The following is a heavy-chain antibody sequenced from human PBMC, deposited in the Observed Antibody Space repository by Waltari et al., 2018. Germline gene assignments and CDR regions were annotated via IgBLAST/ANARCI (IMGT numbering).Heavy chain of an antibody. CDR1: GYTFTSYD. Sequence: QVQLVQSGAEVKKHGASVKVSCKASGYTFTSYDINWVRQATGQGLEWMGWINPNSGNTGYAQKFQGRVTITRNTSISTAYMELSSLRSEDTAVYYCARGVNGWRPSWGSVDVWGQGTTVTVSS. D-gene: IGHD2-2*01. CDR2: INPNSGNT. CDR3: ARGVNGWRPSWGSVDV. J-gene: IGHJ6*02. V-gene: IGHV1-8*03.